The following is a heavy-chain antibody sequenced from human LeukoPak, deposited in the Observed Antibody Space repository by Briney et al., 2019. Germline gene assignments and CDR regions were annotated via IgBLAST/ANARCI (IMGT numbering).Heavy chain of an antibody. CDR1: GGSISSYY. V-gene: IGHV4-4*07. J-gene: IGHJ5*02. D-gene: IGHD2-2*02. CDR2: IYTSGST. CDR3: ARDMAYCSSTSWYINNWFDP. Sequence: SETLSLTCTVSGGSISSYYWSWIRQPAGKGLEWIGRIYTSGSTNYNPSLKSRVTMSVDTSKNQFSLKLSSVTAADTAVYYCARDMAYCSSTSWYINNWFDPWGQGTLVTVSS.